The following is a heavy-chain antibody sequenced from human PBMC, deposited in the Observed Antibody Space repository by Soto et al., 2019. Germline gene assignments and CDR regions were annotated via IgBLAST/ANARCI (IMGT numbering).Heavy chain of an antibody. V-gene: IGHV3-53*01. CDR1: RVSVSNNL. J-gene: IGHJ4*01. CDR3: VDSSSSYCFEY. CDR2: FYTGRST. Sequence: GCLELCRASSRVSVSNNLLIWGLQRPGKGLEWVSFFYTGRSTYYATSVEGRFTISRDDSKNTIYFQMNSLRAEDTAVYYCVDSSSSYCFEYWGHGNFVSV. D-gene: IGHD2-15*01.